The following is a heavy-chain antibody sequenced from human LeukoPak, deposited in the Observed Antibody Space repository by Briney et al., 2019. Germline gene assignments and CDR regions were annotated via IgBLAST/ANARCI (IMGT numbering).Heavy chain of an antibody. CDR2: INSDESST. Sequence: PGGSLRLSCVVSVFTFSSYWMHWVRQPPGKGLVWVSRINSDESSTTYADPVKGRFTISRDNAKNTLYLQMNSLRAEDTAVYYCARANYGSGSNSPSDYWGQGTLVTVSS. J-gene: IGHJ4*02. D-gene: IGHD3-10*01. CDR1: VFTFSSYW. V-gene: IGHV3-74*03. CDR3: ARANYGSGSNSPSDY.